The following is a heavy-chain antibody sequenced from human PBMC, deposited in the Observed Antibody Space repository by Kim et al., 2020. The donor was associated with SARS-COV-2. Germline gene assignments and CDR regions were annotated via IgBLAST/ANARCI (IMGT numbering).Heavy chain of an antibody. CDR1: GGSISSYY. V-gene: IGHV4-59*08. CDR3: ARRDGGSSWKCWYFDL. CDR2: IYHSGST. Sequence: SETLSLTCTVYGGSISSYYWNWIRPPPGRGLEWIGYIYHSGSTNYNPALKSRVTMSVDTSKNQFSLQLSAVTAADTAIYYCARRDGGSSWKCWYFDLWGRGTLVTVSS. J-gene: IGHJ2*01. D-gene: IGHD6-13*01.